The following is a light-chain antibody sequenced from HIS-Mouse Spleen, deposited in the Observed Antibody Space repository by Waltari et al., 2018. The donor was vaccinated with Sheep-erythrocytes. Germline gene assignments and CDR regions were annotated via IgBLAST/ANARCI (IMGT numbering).Light chain of an antibody. CDR2: EVS. CDR1: SRDVGGYNY. V-gene: IGLV2-14*01. J-gene: IGLJ3*02. Sequence: QSALTQPASVSGSPGQSITISCTGTSRDVGGYNYVSWYQQHPGKAPKLMIYEVSNRPSGVSNRFSGSKSGNTASLTISRAQAGDEADYYCQVWDSSTVFGGGTKLTVL. CDR3: QVWDSSTV.